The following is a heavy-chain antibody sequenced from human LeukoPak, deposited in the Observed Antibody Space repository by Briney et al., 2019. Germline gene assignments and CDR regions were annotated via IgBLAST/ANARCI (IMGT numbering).Heavy chain of an antibody. J-gene: IGHJ6*03. CDR1: GFTFSSYW. Sequence: GGSLRLSCAASGFTFSSYWMSWVRQAPGKGLEWVANIKEDGSEKDYVDSVRGRFTISRDNARNSLYLQMNSLRAEDTAVYYCARDWIGYCSSNSCYLYYMDVWGKGTTVTVSS. D-gene: IGHD2-2*01. CDR2: IKEDGSEK. CDR3: ARDWIGYCSSNSCYLYYMDV. V-gene: IGHV3-7*01.